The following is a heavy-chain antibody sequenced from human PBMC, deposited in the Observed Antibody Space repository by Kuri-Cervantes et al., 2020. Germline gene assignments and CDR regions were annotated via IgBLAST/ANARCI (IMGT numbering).Heavy chain of an antibody. Sequence: SQTLSLTCAVSGGSITSINWWSWVRQPPGKGLGWIGEISHSRSPNYNPSVKSRVTISMDKSKNQVSLKLISVTAADTAVYYCARVLYSVVVVAATPGIYYSYYYMDVWGKGTTVTVSS. V-gene: IGHV4-4*02. CDR3: ARVLYSVVVVAATPGIYYSYYYMDV. D-gene: IGHD2-15*01. CDR2: ISHSRSP. J-gene: IGHJ6*03. CDR1: GGSITSINW.